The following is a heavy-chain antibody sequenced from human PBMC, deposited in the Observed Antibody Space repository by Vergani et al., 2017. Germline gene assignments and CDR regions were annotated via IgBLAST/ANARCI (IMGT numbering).Heavy chain of an antibody. CDR2: INHSGST. Sequence: QVQLQQWGAGLLKPSETLSLTCAVYGGSFSGYYWSWIRQPPGKGLEWIGEINHSGSTNYNPSLKSRVTIPVYTSKNQFSPKLSSVTAADTAVYYCARGRVTMKRFDHWGQGTLVTVSS. CDR1: GGSFSGYY. D-gene: IGHD3-22*01. CDR3: ARGRVTMKRFDH. J-gene: IGHJ5*02. V-gene: IGHV4-34*01.